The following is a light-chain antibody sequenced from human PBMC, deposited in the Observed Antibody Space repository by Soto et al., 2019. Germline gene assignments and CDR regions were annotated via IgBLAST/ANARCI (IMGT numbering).Light chain of an antibody. CDR3: QQVKSYPRT. J-gene: IGKJ4*01. Sequence: DIQLTQSPSFLSASVGDRVTITCRASQGIASSLAWYQQKPGKSPKLLIYAESTLQSGVPSRFSGSGSGTRGTLTISSLQPEDFATYYCQQVKSYPRTFGGGTRVEIK. V-gene: IGKV1-9*01. CDR2: AES. CDR1: QGIASS.